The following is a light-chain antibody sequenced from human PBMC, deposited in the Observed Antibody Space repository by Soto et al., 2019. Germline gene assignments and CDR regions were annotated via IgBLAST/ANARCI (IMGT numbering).Light chain of an antibody. CDR3: MQALETPLT. CDR1: QSLLRSDGNNY. Sequence: IVMTQSPLSLPVTPGEPASISCRSSQSLLRSDGNNYLDWYLQRPGQSPQLLIYQASNRATGVXDAXRGSGSGTDFTRTISRVEAEDVGDYYCMQALETPLTFGQGTKVDIK. V-gene: IGKV2-28*01. J-gene: IGKJ1*01. CDR2: QAS.